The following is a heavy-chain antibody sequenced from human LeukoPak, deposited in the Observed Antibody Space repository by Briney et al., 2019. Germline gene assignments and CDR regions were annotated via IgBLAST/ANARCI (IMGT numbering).Heavy chain of an antibody. V-gene: IGHV1-69*13. CDR3: ARNDGYNHYYYYYGMDV. D-gene: IGHD5-24*01. J-gene: IGHJ6*02. Sequence: SVKVSCKASGGTFSSYAISWVRQAPGQGLEWMGGIIPIFGTANYAQEFQGRVTITADESTSTAYMELSSLRSEDTAVYYCARNDGYNHYYYYYGMDVWGQGTTVTVSS. CDR2: IIPIFGTA. CDR1: GGTFSSYA.